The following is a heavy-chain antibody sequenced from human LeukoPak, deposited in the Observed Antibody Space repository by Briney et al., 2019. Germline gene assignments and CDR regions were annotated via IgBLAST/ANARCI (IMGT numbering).Heavy chain of an antibody. V-gene: IGHV1-46*01. Sequence: GASVKVSCKASGYTFTSYYMHWVRQAPGQGLEWMGIINPSGGSTSYAQKFQGRVTMTRDTSTSTVYMELSSLRSEDTAVYYCARGIAAAGRGGNWFDPWGQGTLVTVSS. J-gene: IGHJ5*02. CDR1: GYTFTSYY. CDR2: INPSGGST. D-gene: IGHD6-13*01. CDR3: ARGIAAAGRGGNWFDP.